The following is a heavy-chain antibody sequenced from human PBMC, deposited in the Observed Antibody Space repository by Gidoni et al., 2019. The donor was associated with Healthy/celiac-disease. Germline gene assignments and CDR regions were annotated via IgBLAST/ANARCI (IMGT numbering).Heavy chain of an antibody. Sequence: EVQLVESGGGLVKPGGSLRLSCAASGFTFRSYSMTWVRQAPGKGLEWVSSISSSSSYIYYADSVKGRFTISRDNAKNSLYLQMNSLRAEDTAVYYCARGLDIVVVVAATPESEFDYWGQGTLVTVSS. CDR1: GFTFRSYS. D-gene: IGHD2-15*01. J-gene: IGHJ4*02. V-gene: IGHV3-21*01. CDR3: ARGLDIVVVVAATPESEFDY. CDR2: ISSSSSYI.